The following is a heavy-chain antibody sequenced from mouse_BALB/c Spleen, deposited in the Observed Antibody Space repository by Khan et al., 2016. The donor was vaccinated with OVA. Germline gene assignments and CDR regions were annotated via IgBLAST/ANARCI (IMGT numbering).Heavy chain of an antibody. CDR2: TTSGGSYT. CDR3: ARLGNS. CDR1: GFTFSSYG. D-gene: IGHD2-1*01. Sequence: EVELVESGGDLVKPGGSLKLSCAASGFTFSSYGMSWVRQTPDKRLEWVATTTSGGSYTYYPDSVKGRFTISRDNAKNTLYLQMTRLKSEDTAMYYCARLGNSWGQGTLVTVSA. J-gene: IGHJ3*01. V-gene: IGHV5-6*01.